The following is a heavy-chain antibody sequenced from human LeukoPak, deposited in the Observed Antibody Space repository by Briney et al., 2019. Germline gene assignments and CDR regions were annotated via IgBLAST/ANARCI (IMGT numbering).Heavy chain of an antibody. V-gene: IGHV3-23*01. Sequence: GGSLRLSCAASGFIFSSYAMSWVRQAPGKGLEWVSTISGSGGSTYYADSVKGRFTISRDNSKNTLYLQMNTLRAEDTAVYYCAKDPTYGSSSNYFDYWGQGTLVTVSS. D-gene: IGHD3-10*01. CDR1: GFIFSSYA. CDR3: AKDPTYGSSSNYFDY. CDR2: ISGSGGST. J-gene: IGHJ4*02.